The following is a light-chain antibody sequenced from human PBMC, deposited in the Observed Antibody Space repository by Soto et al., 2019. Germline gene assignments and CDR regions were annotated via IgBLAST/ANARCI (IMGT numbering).Light chain of an antibody. CDR1: SSDVAFYNH. CDR3: SSFASTHTYV. J-gene: IGLJ1*01. Sequence: QSAMTQAIAVSGTPGQSITISCTGTSSDVAFYNHVSWYQQHPGKAPKLLIYEVNNRPSGVSHRFSGSKSGNTASLTISGLQAEDEADYYCSSFASTHTYVFGTGTKV. CDR2: EVN. V-gene: IGLV2-14*01.